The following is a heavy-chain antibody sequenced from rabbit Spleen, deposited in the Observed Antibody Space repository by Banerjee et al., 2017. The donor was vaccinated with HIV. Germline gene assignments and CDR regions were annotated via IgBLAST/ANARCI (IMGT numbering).Heavy chain of an antibody. Sequence: QEQLVESGGDLVKPGASLTLSCTASGFSFSSRYCVCWVRQAPGKGLEWIACIYAGSSASTYYANWAKGRFTVSKASSTTVTLQMTSLTAADTATYFCARGYTYSYVGVAHVTDYFNLWGQGTLVTVS. CDR1: GFSFSSRYC. D-gene: IGHD6-1*01. J-gene: IGHJ4*01. V-gene: IGHV1S45*01. CDR3: ARGYTYSYVGVAHVTDYFNL. CDR2: IYAGSSAST.